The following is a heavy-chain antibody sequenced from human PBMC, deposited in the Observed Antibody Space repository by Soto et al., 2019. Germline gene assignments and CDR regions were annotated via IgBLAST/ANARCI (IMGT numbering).Heavy chain of an antibody. J-gene: IGHJ4*02. CDR1: GFTFSSYW. CDR3: AREYSPYSSSWYYFDY. V-gene: IGHV3-7*01. CDR2: IKQDGSEK. D-gene: IGHD6-13*01. Sequence: PGGSLILSCAASGFTFSSYWMSWVRQAPGKGLEWVANIKQDGSEKYYVDSVKGRFTISRDNAKNSLYLQMNSLRAEDTAVYYCAREYSPYSSSWYYFDYWGQGTLVTVSS.